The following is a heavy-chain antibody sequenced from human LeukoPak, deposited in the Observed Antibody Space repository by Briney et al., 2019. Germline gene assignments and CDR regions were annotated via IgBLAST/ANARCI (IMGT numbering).Heavy chain of an antibody. V-gene: IGHV1-2*02. CDR1: GYTFTSYG. Sequence: GASVKVSCKASGYTFTSYGISWVRQAPGQGLEWMGWINPNSGGTNYAQKFQGRVTMTRDTSISTAYMELSRLRSDDTAVYYCAREYSSGWSPPLYWGQGTLVTVSS. J-gene: IGHJ4*02. CDR2: INPNSGGT. D-gene: IGHD6-19*01. CDR3: AREYSSGWSPPLY.